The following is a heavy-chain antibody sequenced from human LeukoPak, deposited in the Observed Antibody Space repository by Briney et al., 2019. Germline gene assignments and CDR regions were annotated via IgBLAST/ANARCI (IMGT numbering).Heavy chain of an antibody. CDR1: GGSISSYY. D-gene: IGHD6-13*01. V-gene: IGHV4-4*07. CDR3: ARGIAAAGMVYYFDY. CDR2: IYTSGST. Sequence: PSETLSLTCTVSGGSISSYYWSWIRQPAGKGLEWIGRIYTSGSTNYNPSLKSRVTTSVDTSKNQFSLKLSSVTAADTAVYYCARGIAAAGMVYYFDYWGQGTLVTVSS. J-gene: IGHJ4*02.